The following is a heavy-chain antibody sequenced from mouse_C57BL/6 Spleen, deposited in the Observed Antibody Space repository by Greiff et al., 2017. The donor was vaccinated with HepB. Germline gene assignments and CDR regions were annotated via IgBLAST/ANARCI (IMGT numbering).Heavy chain of an antibody. CDR2: ISSGSSTI. V-gene: IGHV5-17*01. D-gene: IGHD1-1*01. J-gene: IGHJ2*01. CDR3: ASIIYYYGFDY. Sequence: EVQVVESGGGLVKPGGSLKLSCAASGFTFSDYGMHWVRQAPEKGLEWVAYISSGSSTIYYADTVKGRFTISRDNAKNTLFLQMTSLRSEETAMYYCASIIYYYGFDYWGQGTTLTVSS. CDR1: GFTFSDYG.